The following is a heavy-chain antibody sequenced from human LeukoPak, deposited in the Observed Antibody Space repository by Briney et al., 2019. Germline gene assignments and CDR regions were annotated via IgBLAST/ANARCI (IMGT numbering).Heavy chain of an antibody. CDR1: GFTFSSYA. V-gene: IGHV3-23*01. J-gene: IGHJ3*02. CDR2: IRDSGGST. CDR3: AKAGRSGWYPGWPFDI. Sequence: PGRSLRLSCAASGFTFSSYAMSWVRQAPGKGLQWVSVIRDSGGSTYYADSVKGRFTISRDNSKNTLYLQMNSLRAEDTAVYYCAKAGRSGWYPGWPFDIWGQGTMVTVSS. D-gene: IGHD6-19*01.